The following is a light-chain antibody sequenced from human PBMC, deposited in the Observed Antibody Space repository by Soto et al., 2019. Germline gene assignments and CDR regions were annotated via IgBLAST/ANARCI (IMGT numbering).Light chain of an antibody. CDR3: QQYNNWPWK. CDR1: QSVATN. V-gene: IGKV3-15*01. CDR2: GTS. Sequence: ETVLTQSPVTLSLSPGERATLSCSASQSVATNLAWYQQKPGQPPRLLIYGTSTRATGIPARFSGSGSGTEFTLTISSLQSVDFAVYSCQQYNNWPWKFGQGTKVDIK. J-gene: IGKJ1*01.